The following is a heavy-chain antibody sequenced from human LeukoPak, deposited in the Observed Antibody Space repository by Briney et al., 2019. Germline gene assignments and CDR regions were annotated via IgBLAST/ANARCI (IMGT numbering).Heavy chain of an antibody. J-gene: IGHJ4*02. CDR1: GSTFSSYW. CDR2: IYSDETTT. CDR3: SREQHGGRYFDY. Sequence: GGSLRLSCAVSGSTFSSYWIHWVRQAPGKGLEWVSRIYSDETTTSYADSVKGRFTISRDNAKNTLYLQMNSLRAEDTAVYYCSREQHGGRYFDYWGQGTLVTVSS. V-gene: IGHV3-74*01. D-gene: IGHD3-16*01.